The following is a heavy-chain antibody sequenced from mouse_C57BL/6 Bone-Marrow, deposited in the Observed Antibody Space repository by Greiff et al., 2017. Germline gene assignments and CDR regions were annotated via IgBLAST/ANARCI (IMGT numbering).Heavy chain of an antibody. CDR3: TRRQGRCAY. CDR2: IHPNSGST. CDR1: GYTFTSYW. D-gene: IGHD3-2*01. V-gene: IGHV1-64*01. J-gene: IGHJ3*01. Sequence: QVQLQQPGAELVKPGASVKLSCKASGYTFTSYWMHWVKQRPGQGLEWIGMIHPNSGSTNYNEKFKSKATRTVDKSYSTAYMQLSSLTSEDSAVYYGTRRQGRCAYWGQGTLVTVSA.